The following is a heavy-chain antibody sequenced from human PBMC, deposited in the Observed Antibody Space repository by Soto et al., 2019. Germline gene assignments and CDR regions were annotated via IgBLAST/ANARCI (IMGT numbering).Heavy chain of an antibody. V-gene: IGHV2-5*02. CDR2: IYWDNDK. CDR3: AHLMFTYGGFIEDDAFDI. Sequence: QITLKESGPTLVEPTQTLTLTCTFSGFSLTTRQVGVGWIRQPPGQALEWLAVIYWDNDKRYSPSLERRLTVTKDTTKTQVVLTMTNMDLMDTTTFYCAHLMFTYGGFIEDDAFDIGGQGKMFTVSS. D-gene: IGHD3-16*02. CDR1: GFSLTTRQVG. J-gene: IGHJ3*02.